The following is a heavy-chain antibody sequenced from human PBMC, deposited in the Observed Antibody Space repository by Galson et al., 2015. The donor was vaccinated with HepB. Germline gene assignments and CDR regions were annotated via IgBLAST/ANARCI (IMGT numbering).Heavy chain of an antibody. CDR3: ARQEYNNGWKSVDH. CDR2: IWHDGSIK. J-gene: IGHJ4*02. V-gene: IGHV3-33*01. CDR1: GFTFSTYG. Sequence: SLRLSCAASGFTFSTYGMHWVRQAPVKGLEWVAVIWHDGSIKYYGDSVMGRFTISRDNSKNTVSLQMNSLRVEDTAVYYCARQEYNNGWKSVDHWGQGTLVTVSS. D-gene: IGHD6-19*01.